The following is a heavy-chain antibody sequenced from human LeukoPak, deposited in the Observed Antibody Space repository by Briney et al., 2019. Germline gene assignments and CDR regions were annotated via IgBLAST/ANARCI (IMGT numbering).Heavy chain of an antibody. D-gene: IGHD3-9*01. J-gene: IGHJ3*02. CDR3: AKFLTGQYDAFDI. CDR1: GFTFSNFY. V-gene: IGHV3-11*03. Sequence: GGSLRLSRAASGFTFSNFYMSWIRQAPGEGLEWVSFISSASTYTNFADSVKGRFTVSRDNAKNSLFLQMNSLRAEDTAVYYCAKFLTGQYDAFDIWGQGTMVTVSA. CDR2: ISSASTYT.